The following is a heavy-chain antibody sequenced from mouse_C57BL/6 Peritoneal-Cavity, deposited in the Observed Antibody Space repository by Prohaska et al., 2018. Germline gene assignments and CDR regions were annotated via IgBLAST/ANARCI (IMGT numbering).Heavy chain of an antibody. CDR3: ARGTTVVESY. D-gene: IGHD1-1*01. Sequence: VKQRPGQGLEWIGMIHPNSGSTNYNEKFKSKATLTVDKSSSTAYMQLSSLTSEDSAVYDCARGTTVVESYWGQGTTLTVSS. CDR2: IHPNSGST. V-gene: IGHV1-64*01. J-gene: IGHJ2*01.